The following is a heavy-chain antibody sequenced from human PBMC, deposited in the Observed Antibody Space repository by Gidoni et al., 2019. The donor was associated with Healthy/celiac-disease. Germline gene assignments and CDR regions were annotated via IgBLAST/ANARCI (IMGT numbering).Heavy chain of an antibody. V-gene: IGHV4-59*01. J-gene: IGHJ4*02. Sequence: QVQLQESGPGLVKPSETLSLTCTVSGGSISSYYWSWIRQPPGKGLEWIGYIYYSGSTNYHPSRKSRVTISVDTSKNQFSLKLSSVTAADTAVYYCAREIVATMGGGFDYWGQGTLVTVSS. CDR3: AREIVATMGGGFDY. CDR2: IYYSGST. CDR1: GGSISSYY. D-gene: IGHD5-12*01.